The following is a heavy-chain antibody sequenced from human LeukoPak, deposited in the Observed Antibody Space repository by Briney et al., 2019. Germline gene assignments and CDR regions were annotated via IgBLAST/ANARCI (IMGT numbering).Heavy chain of an antibody. D-gene: IGHD1-26*01. CDR3: ARDFSGSSRD. J-gene: IGHJ4*02. CDR2: INEGGSEK. CDR1: GFTLSSHW. V-gene: IGHV3-7*01. Sequence: GGSLRLSCTVSGFTLSSHWMSWLRHLPGKGLEWVANINEGGSEKYFVDSVRGRFTISKDNAKNSLYLQMNSLRADDTAVNYCARDFSGSSRDWGQGALVTDS.